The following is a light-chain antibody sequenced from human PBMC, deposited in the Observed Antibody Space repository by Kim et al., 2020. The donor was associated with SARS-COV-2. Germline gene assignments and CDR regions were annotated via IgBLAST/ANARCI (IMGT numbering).Light chain of an antibody. J-gene: IGLJ3*02. V-gene: IGLV2-14*03. CDR2: DVS. CDR1: SSDVGGYNY. CDR3: SSYTTSSTWV. Sequence: QSALTQPASVSGSPGQSITVSCTGTSSDVGGYNYVSWYQQHPGKAPQLMIYDVSNRPSGVSNRFSGSKSGNTASLTISGLQAEDEADYYCSSYTTSSTWVFGGGTQRTFL.